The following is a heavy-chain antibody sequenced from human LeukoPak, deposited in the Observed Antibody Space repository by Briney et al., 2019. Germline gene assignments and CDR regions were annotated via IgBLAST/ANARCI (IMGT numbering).Heavy chain of an antibody. D-gene: IGHD3-22*01. CDR3: AREGYYYDR. CDR2: MNPNSGNT. J-gene: IGHJ4*02. CDR1: GYTFTSYD. V-gene: IGHV1-8*01. Sequence: ASVNVSFTASGYTFTSYDINWVRQATGQGREWMGWMNPNSGNTGYAQKFQGRVTMTRNNSIRTAYMELSSLRSEDTAVYYCAREGYYYDRWGQGTLVTVSP.